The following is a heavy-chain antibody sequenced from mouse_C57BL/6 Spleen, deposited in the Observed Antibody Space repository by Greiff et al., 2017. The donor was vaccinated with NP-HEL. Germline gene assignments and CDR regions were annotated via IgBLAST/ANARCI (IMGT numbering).Heavy chain of an antibody. J-gene: IGHJ3*01. CDR2: IYPRSGNT. CDR1: GYTFTSYG. CDR3: AREGVYDGYYVRFAY. D-gene: IGHD2-3*01. Sequence: VQLKESGAELARPGASVKLSCKASGYTFTSYGISWVKQRTGQGLEWIGEIYPRSGNTYYNEKFKGKATLTADKSSSTAYMELRSLTSEDSAVYFCAREGVYDGYYVRFAYWGQGTLVTVSA. V-gene: IGHV1-81*01.